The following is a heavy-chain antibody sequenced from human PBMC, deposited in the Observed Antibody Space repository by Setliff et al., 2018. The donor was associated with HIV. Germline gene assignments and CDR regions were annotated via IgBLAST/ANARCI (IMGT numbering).Heavy chain of an antibody. CDR2: VSYSGST. CDR3: GRQVPVPGVAVTPIDY. V-gene: IGHV4-39*01. CDR1: GGSISSSSSY. D-gene: IGHD3-22*01. J-gene: IGHJ4*02. Sequence: LSLTCTVSGGSISSSSSYWGWIRQPPGRGLEWIGSVSYSGSTYYNPSLKSRVTISVDTSKNQFSLKVTSVTAADTAVYYCGRQVPVPGVAVTPIDYWGQGTLVTVSS.